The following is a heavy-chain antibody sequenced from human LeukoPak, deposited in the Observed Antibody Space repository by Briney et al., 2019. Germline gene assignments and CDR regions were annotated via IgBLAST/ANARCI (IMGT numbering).Heavy chain of an antibody. Sequence: SETLSLTCTVTGGSISSSSYYWGWIRQPPGKGLECIGSIYYSGSTYYNPSLKSRVTISVDTSKNQFSLKLSSVTAADTAVYYCARGVGYSSGWYSKWFDPWGQGTLVTVSS. D-gene: IGHD6-13*01. J-gene: IGHJ5*02. CDR1: GGSISSSSYY. V-gene: IGHV4-39*07. CDR2: IYYSGST. CDR3: ARGVGYSSGWYSKWFDP.